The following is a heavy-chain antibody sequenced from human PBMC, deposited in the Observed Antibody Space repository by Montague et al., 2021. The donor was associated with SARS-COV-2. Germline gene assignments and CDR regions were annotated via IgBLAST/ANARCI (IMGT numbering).Heavy chain of an antibody. CDR3: AKGVILSGWRSYFDY. Sequence: YLRLSCPASGFIFSNYAMSWVRQAPGKGLEWVSVITGSGRDTYYADSVKGRFAISRDNFKNTLYLQINNLRAEDTATYYCAKGVILSGWRSYFDYWGQGTLVAVSS. J-gene: IGHJ4*02. CDR2: ITGSGRDT. CDR1: GFIFSNYA. V-gene: IGHV3-23*01. D-gene: IGHD6-19*01.